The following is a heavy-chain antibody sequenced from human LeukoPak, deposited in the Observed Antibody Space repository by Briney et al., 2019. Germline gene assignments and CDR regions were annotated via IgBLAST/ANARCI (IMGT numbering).Heavy chain of an antibody. J-gene: IGHJ4*02. CDR3: AREIVGANKSYFDY. Sequence: GGSLRLSCTASGFTFSSYWMSWVRQAPGKGLEWVANIRQDGGLKHYVDSVKGRFTISRDNAENSLYLQMNSLRAEDTAVYYCAREIVGANKSYFDYWGQGTLVTASS. V-gene: IGHV3-7*01. CDR2: IRQDGGLK. CDR1: GFTFSSYW. D-gene: IGHD1-26*01.